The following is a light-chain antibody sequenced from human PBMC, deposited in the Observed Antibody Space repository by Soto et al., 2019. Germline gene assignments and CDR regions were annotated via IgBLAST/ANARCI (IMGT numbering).Light chain of an antibody. CDR3: QQSYRTPPYT. CDR2: VAS. CDR1: QSISRY. Sequence: DIQMTQSPSSLSASVGDRVTITCRASQSISRYLNWYQQKPGKAPKVLIYVASTLQSGVPSRFSGGGSGTDFTLTISSLQPEDFATYYCQQSYRTPPYTFGQGTRLEIK. J-gene: IGKJ2*01. V-gene: IGKV1-39*01.